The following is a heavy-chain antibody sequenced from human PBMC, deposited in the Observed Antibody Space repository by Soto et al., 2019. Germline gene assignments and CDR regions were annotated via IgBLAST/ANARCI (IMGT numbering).Heavy chain of an antibody. Sequence: SETLSLTCTVSGDSIGTTHSYWAWIRQSPGKGLEWIGNIHYSGSTYYMPSLRSRVTLSVDTSKNQFSLKLSSVTAADTAVYYCAREVTAAAGGDYFDYWGQGTLVTVSS. CDR2: IHYSGST. J-gene: IGHJ4*02. CDR1: GDSIGTTHSY. CDR3: AREVTAAAGGDYFDY. D-gene: IGHD6-13*01. V-gene: IGHV4-39*02.